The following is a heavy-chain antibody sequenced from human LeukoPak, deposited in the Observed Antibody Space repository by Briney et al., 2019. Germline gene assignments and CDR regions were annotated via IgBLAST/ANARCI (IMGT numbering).Heavy chain of an antibody. CDR2: INPNRGGT. V-gene: IGHV1-2*02. Sequence: ASVKVSCKASGYTFTGYYMHWVRQAPGQGLEWMGWINPNRGGTNYAQKFQRRVTMTRETSISTASMELRRLRSDDTAVYYCARRYSAYDNEYYFDYWGQGTLVTVSS. CDR1: GYTFTGYY. D-gene: IGHD5-12*01. CDR3: ARRYSAYDNEYYFDY. J-gene: IGHJ4*02.